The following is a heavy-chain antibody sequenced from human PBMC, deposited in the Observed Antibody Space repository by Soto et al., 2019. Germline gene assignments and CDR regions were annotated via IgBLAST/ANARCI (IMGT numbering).Heavy chain of an antibody. D-gene: IGHD3-10*01. CDR3: AHRPYYGLGSYSFDY. CDR1: GFSLSTSGVG. V-gene: IGHV2-5*02. CDR2: IYWDDDK. Sequence: QITLKESGPTLVKPTQTLTLTCTFSGFSLSTSGVGVGWIRQPPGKALEWLAVIYWDDDKRYSPALKSRLTITKDTSKNQVVLTMTNMDPVDTATYFCAHRPYYGLGSYSFDYWGQGTLVTVSS. J-gene: IGHJ4*02.